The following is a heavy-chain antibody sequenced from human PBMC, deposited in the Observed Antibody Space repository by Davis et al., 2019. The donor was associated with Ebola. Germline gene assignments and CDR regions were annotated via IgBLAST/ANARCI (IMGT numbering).Heavy chain of an antibody. CDR1: GFTFSGSA. CDR3: TTETTVTTFRYYYYGMDV. V-gene: IGHV3-73*01. Sequence: GGSLRLSCAASGFTFSGSAMHWVRQASGKGLEWVGRIRSKANSYATAYAASVKGRFTISRDDSKNTLYLQMNSLKTEDTAVYYCTTETTVTTFRYYYYGMDVWGQGTTVTVSS. CDR2: IRSKANSYAT. J-gene: IGHJ6*02. D-gene: IGHD4-17*01.